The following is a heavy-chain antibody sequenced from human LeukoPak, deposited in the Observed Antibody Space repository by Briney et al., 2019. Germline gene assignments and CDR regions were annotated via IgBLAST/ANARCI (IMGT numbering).Heavy chain of an antibody. CDR2: ISGSGGST. CDR3: AKDLGPRVRGVIPNGFDP. CDR1: GFTFSNAW. V-gene: IGHV3-23*01. D-gene: IGHD3-10*01. Sequence: GGSLRLSCAASGFTFSNAWMSWVRQAPGKGLEWVSAISGSGGSTYYADSAKGRFTISRDNSKNTLYLQMNSLRAEDTAVYYCAKDLGPRVRGVIPNGFDPGPGNPGHRLL. J-gene: IGHJ5*02.